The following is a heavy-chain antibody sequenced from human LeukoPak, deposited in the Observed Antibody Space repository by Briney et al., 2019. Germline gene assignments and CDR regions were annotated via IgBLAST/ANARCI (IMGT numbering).Heavy chain of an antibody. D-gene: IGHD5-24*01. J-gene: IGHJ3*02. V-gene: IGHV4-4*07. Sequence: SETLSLTCNVSGGSVSFYYWSWIRQPAGKELECIGRIYSSGSTNYNPSLKSRVTMSVDTSKNQLPLNLSSVTAADTAVYYCAREVALRWLQPEGAFDKWGQGTMVTVSS. CDR2: IYSSGST. CDR1: GGSVSFYY. CDR3: AREVALRWLQPEGAFDK.